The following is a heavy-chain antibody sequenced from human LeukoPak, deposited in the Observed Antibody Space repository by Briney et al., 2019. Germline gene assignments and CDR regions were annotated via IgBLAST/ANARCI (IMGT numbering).Heavy chain of an antibody. CDR3: ATAPKYSGSSLDY. J-gene: IGHJ4*02. V-gene: IGHV3-53*01. CDR1: GFTVSSNY. D-gene: IGHD1-26*01. Sequence: GGSLRLSCAASGFTVSSNYMSWVRQAPGKGLEWVSVIYSGGSTYYADSVKGRFTISRDNSKNTLYLQMNSLRAEDTAVYYCATAPKYSGSSLDYWGQGTLVTVSS. CDR2: IYSGGST.